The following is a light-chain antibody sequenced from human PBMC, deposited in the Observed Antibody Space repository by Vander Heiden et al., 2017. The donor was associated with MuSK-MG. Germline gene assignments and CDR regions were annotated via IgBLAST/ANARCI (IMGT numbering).Light chain of an antibody. Sequence: VLSQPLSASGAPSPRLTISCSRGSFNIGSNAVNWYQQLPGKAPKLLIYYDDLRPAGVSDRFSGSKSGTSASLAISGLQAEDEADYYCAAWDDSRNGGVFGGGTKLTVL. CDR3: AAWDDSRNGGV. V-gene: IGLV1-36*01. CDR2: YDD. J-gene: IGLJ2*01. CDR1: SFNIGSNA.